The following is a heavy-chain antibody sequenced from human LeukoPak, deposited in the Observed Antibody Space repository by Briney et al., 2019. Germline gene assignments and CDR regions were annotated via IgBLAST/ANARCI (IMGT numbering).Heavy chain of an antibody. D-gene: IGHD3-16*01. CDR3: VRARAGGLDY. V-gene: IGHV3-30*04. J-gene: IGHJ4*02. Sequence: PEGSLRLSCAASGFTFRHYAVHWVRQAPGRGLEWVAVLSFDGAHKYYAESVKGRFTISRDNSNNTLFLQMDSLRIEDTALYYCVRARAGGLDYWGQGTLVTVSS. CDR2: LSFDGAHK. CDR1: GFTFRHYA.